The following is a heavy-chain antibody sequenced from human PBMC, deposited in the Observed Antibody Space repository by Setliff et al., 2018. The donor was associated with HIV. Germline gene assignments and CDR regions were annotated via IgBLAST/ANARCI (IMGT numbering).Heavy chain of an antibody. CDR2: ICYSGST. CDR1: GGSISSSSYY. Sequence: PSETLSLTCTVSGGSISSSSYYWGWIRQPPGKGLEWIGSICYSGSTYYNPSLKSRVTISVDTSKNQFSLKLSSVTAADTAVYYCARGSRGARASKIDSSGYYLVYWGQGTLVTAPQ. D-gene: IGHD3-22*01. V-gene: IGHV4-39*07. CDR3: ARGSRGARASKIDSSGYYLVY. J-gene: IGHJ4*02.